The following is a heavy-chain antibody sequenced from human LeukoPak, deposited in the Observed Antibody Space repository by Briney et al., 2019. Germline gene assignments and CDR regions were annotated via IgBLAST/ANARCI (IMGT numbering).Heavy chain of an antibody. CDR2: ISYDGSNK. J-gene: IGHJ5*02. CDR3: ARWFGELLSFDP. D-gene: IGHD3-10*01. V-gene: IGHV3-30-3*01. CDR1: GFTFSSYA. Sequence: GGSLRLSCAASGFTFSSYAMHWVRQAPGKGLEWVAVISYDGSNKYYADSVKGRFTISRDNSKNTLYLQMNSLRAEDTAVYYCARWFGELLSFDPWGQGTLVTVSS.